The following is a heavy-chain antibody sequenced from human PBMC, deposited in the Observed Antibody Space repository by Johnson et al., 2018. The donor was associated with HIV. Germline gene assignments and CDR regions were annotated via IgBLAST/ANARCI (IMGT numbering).Heavy chain of an antibody. CDR2: ISYDGSNK. CDR1: GFTFSSYA. D-gene: IGHD4-17*01. J-gene: IGHJ3*02. V-gene: IGHV3-30*04. Sequence: VQLVESGGGLVQPGGSLRLSCAASGFTFSSYAMHWVRQAPGKGLEWVAVISYDGSNKYYADSVKGRFTISRDNSKNTLYLQMNSLRAEDTAVYYCARDYGDYAHDAFDIWGQGTMVTVSS. CDR3: ARDYGDYAHDAFDI.